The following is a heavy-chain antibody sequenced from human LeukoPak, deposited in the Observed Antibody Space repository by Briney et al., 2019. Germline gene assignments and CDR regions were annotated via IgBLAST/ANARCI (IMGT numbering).Heavy chain of an antibody. CDR3: ALPDHYDILTGYIDY. V-gene: IGHV3-30*03. CDR2: ISYDGSNK. Sequence: GRSLRLSCAASGFTFSSYGMHWVRQAPGKGLEWVAVISYDGSNKYYADSVKGRFTISRDNSKNTLYLQMNSLRAEDTAVYYCALPDHYDILTGYIDYWGQGTLVTVSS. D-gene: IGHD3-9*01. CDR1: GFTFSSYG. J-gene: IGHJ4*02.